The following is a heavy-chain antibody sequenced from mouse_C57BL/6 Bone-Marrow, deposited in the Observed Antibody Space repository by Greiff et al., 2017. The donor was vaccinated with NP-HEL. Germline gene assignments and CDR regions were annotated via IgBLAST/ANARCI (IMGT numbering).Heavy chain of an antibody. J-gene: IGHJ4*01. D-gene: IGHD1-1*01. Sequence: EVLLVESGGGLVKPGGSLTLSCAASGFTFSSHAMSWVRQTPEKRLEWVATISDGGSYTYYPANVKGRFTISRDNAKNNLYLQMSHLKSEDTAMYYCARDGITTVVEEYYYAMDYWGQGTSVTVSS. CDR3: ARDGITTVVEEYYYAMDY. CDR2: ISDGGSYT. V-gene: IGHV5-4*01. CDR1: GFTFSSHA.